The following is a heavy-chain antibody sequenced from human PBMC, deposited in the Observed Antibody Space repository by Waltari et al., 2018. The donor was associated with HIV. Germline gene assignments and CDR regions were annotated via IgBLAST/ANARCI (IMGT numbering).Heavy chain of an antibody. CDR3: ARGPSLRAFRGNLYFNSSLDV. Sequence: QVQLQQWGPGQVTPSETLSLTFLLSGGSFIGFSLTCVRPSPGKGPEWIGEIDQSGASRFNPSLKRRITISMDTSRSHFALKLSPVSPADTAVYYCARGPSLRAFRGNLYFNSSLDVWGQGTTVTVSS. CDR2: IDQSGAS. D-gene: IGHD1-1*01. J-gene: IGHJ6*02. CDR1: GGSFIGFS. V-gene: IGHV4-34*02.